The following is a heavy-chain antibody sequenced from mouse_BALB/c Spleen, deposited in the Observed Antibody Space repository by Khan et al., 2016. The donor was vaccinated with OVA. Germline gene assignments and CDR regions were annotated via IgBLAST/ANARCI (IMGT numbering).Heavy chain of an antibody. CDR2: ITYSGST. Sequence: EVQLQESGPGLVKPSQSLSLTCTVTGYSITGDYAWNWIRQFPGNKLEWMGYITYSGSTSYNPSLKSRISITRDTSKNQFFLQLKSVTTEGTATYFCARRSVWGAGTTVTVSS. V-gene: IGHV3-2*02. CDR1: GYSITGDYA. CDR3: ARRSV. J-gene: IGHJ1*01.